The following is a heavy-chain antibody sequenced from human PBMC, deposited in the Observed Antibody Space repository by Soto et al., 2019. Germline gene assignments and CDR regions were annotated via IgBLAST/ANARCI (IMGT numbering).Heavy chain of an antibody. J-gene: IGHJ5*02. CDR2: INHSGIA. D-gene: IGHD2-2*01. Sequence: PSETLSLTCGVYGGSFNGYYWTWIRQPPGKGLEWIGEINHSGIANYNPSLKRRVTISVDTSKNQFSLKLSSVSAADTALYYCARCSLVVVPAPGFDPWGRGTLVTVSS. V-gene: IGHV4-34*01. CDR1: GGSFNGYY. CDR3: ARCSLVVVPAPGFDP.